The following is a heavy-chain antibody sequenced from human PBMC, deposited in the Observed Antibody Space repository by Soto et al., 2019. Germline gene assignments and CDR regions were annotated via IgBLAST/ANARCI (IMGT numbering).Heavy chain of an antibody. CDR1: GYTFTSYG. J-gene: IGHJ6*02. CDR3: ARDRYSSGWYGYYYYGMDV. Sequence: QVQLVQSGAEVKKAGASVKVSCKASGYTFTSYGISWVRQAPGQGLEWMGWISAYNGNTNYAQKLQGRVTMTTDTSTSTAYMELRSLRSDDTAVYYCARDRYSSGWYGYYYYGMDVWGQGTTVTVSS. D-gene: IGHD6-19*01. V-gene: IGHV1-18*01. CDR2: ISAYNGNT.